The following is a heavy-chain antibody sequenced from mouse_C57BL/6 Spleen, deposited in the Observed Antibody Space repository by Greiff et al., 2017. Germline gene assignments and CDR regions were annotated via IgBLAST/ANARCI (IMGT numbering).Heavy chain of an antibody. CDR3: ARGSYGNYWGFAY. J-gene: IGHJ3*01. Sequence: VMLVESGPGLVQPSQSLSITCTVSGFSLTSYGVHWVRQSPGKGLEWLGVIWSGGSTDYNAAFISRLSISKDNSKSQVFFKMNSLQADDTAIYYCARGSYGNYWGFAYWGQGTLVTVSA. D-gene: IGHD2-1*01. CDR1: GFSLTSYG. CDR2: IWSGGST. V-gene: IGHV2-2*01.